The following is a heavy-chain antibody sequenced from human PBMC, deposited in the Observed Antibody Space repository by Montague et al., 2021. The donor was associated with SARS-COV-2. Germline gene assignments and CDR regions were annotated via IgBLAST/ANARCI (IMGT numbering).Heavy chain of an antibody. J-gene: IGHJ4*02. V-gene: IGHV4-31*03. CDR3: ARDVGWYSRCWFDY. D-gene: IGHD6-13*01. CDR1: GGSISSGGYC. Sequence: TLSLTCTVSGGSISSGGYCWSWIRQHPGKGLEWIGYIYYSGSTYYNPSLKSRVTISVDTSTNQFSLKLSSVTAADTAVYYCARDVGWYSRCWFDYWGQGTRGTVSA. CDR2: IYYSGST.